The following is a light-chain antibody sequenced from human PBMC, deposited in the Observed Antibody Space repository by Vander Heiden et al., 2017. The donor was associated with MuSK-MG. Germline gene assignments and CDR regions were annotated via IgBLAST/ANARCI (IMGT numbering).Light chain of an antibody. V-gene: IGLV4-69*01. CDR3: QTWGTGSWV. Sequence: QLVLTQSHSASASLGASVKLTCTLSSGHSSYAIAWHQQQPEKGPRYLMKLNSDGSHSKGDGIPDRFSGSSSGAERYLTISSLQSEDEADYYCQTWGTGSWVFGGGTKLTVL. CDR1: SGHSSYA. J-gene: IGLJ3*02. CDR2: LNSDGSH.